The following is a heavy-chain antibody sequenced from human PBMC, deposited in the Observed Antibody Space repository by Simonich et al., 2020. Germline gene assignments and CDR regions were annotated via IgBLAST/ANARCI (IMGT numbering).Heavy chain of an antibody. J-gene: IGHJ3*02. V-gene: IGHV3-74*01. CDR1: GFTFSSYW. Sequence: EVQLVESGGGLVQPGGSLSTSCAASGFTFSSYWMHWVRQAPGKGLVGVSRRKNDGSSTSYADSVKGRFTISRGTAKNKRYLQMNSLRAEDTAVYYCARDYSNYDAFDIWGQGTMVTVSS. CDR3: ARDYSNYDAFDI. D-gene: IGHD4-4*01. CDR2: RKNDGSST.